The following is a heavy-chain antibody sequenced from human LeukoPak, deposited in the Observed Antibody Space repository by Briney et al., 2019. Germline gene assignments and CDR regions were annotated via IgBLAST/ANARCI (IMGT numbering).Heavy chain of an antibody. D-gene: IGHD3-3*01. CDR1: GGSISNYY. Sequence: KPSETLSLTCTFSGGSISNYYCSCIRRPPGKGLEWIGYMYYSVSSHYNPSLKSRVTVSVDTSKNQFSLKLNSLTAAHTAAYYCASRSGFGVVRQYYYYMDVRGKGSTVTVSS. J-gene: IGHJ6*03. CDR2: MYYSVSS. V-gene: IGHV4-59*08. CDR3: ASRSGFGVVRQYYYYMDV.